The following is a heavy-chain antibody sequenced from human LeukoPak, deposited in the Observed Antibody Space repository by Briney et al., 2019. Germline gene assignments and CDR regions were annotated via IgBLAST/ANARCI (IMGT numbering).Heavy chain of an antibody. J-gene: IGHJ4*02. CDR2: IYYSGST. Sequence: PSETLSLTCTVSGGSISSYYWSWIRQPPGKGLEWIGYIYYSGSTNYNPSLKSRVTISVDTSKNQFSLKLSSVTAADTAVYYCASTPQTGYSSGWYDYWGQGTLVTVSS. V-gene: IGHV4-59*01. CDR3: ASTPQTGYSSGWYDY. CDR1: GGSISSYY. D-gene: IGHD6-19*01.